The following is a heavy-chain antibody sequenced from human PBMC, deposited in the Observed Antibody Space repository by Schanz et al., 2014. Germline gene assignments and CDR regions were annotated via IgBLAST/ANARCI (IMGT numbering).Heavy chain of an antibody. CDR2: INSDDTTK. V-gene: IGHV3-74*03. CDR1: GFTFTSYW. J-gene: IGHJ4*02. CDR3: AKGQLLSYYFDY. D-gene: IGHD2-21*01. Sequence: EVQLVESGGGLVQPGGSLRLSCAASGFTFTSYWMHWARQAPGKGLVWVSRINSDDTTKTYADSVKGRFTISRDDAKNTLYLQMNSLRAEDTAVYYCAKGQLLSYYFDYWGQGTLVTISS.